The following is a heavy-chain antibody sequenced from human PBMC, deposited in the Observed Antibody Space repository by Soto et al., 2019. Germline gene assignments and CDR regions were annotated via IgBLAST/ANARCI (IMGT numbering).Heavy chain of an antibody. Sequence: GASVKVSCKASRGTFSSYAISWVRQAPGQGLEWMGGIIPIFGTANYAQKFQGRVTITADESTSTAYMELSSLRSEDTAVYYCARDPFGDYYGMDVWGQGTTVTVSS. D-gene: IGHD3-16*01. CDR2: IIPIFGTA. CDR1: RGTFSSYA. V-gene: IGHV1-69*13. J-gene: IGHJ6*02. CDR3: ARDPFGDYYGMDV.